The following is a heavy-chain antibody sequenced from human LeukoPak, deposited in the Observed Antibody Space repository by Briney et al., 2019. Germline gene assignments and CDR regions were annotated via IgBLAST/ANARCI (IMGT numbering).Heavy chain of an antibody. CDR1: GYTLTELS. CDR3: ARAEDGSGWYVFPY. Sequence: ASVKVSCKVSGYTLTELSMHWVRQAPGKGLEWMGGFDPEDGETIYAQKFQGRVTMTEDTSTDTAYMELSSLRSEDTAVYYCARAEDGSGWYVFPYWGQGTLVTVSS. V-gene: IGHV1-24*01. J-gene: IGHJ4*02. CDR2: FDPEDGET. D-gene: IGHD6-19*01.